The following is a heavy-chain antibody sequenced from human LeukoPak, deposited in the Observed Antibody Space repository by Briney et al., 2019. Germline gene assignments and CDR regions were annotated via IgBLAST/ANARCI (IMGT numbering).Heavy chain of an antibody. D-gene: IGHD5-24*01. CDR2: ISYDGSNK. J-gene: IGHJ4*02. CDR1: GFTFSSYA. Sequence: GGSLRLSCAASGFTFSSYAMHWVRQAPGKGLEWVAVISYDGSNKYYADSVKGRFTISGDKAKNSLYLQMNSLRVEDAAVYYCARDYKYAFDNWGQGTLVTVSP. CDR3: ARDYKYAFDN. V-gene: IGHV3-30*04.